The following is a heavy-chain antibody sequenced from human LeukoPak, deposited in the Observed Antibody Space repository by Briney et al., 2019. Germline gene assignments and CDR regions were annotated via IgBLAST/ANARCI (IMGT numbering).Heavy chain of an antibody. CDR1: GFSFSSHG. J-gene: IGHJ4*02. D-gene: IGHD7-27*01. V-gene: IGHV3-23*01. Sequence: QPGGTLRLSCAASGFSFSSHGMSWVRQAPGKGLEWVSGIIGGAGSTYYADSVKGRFTISGDNSKNTLFLQMNSLRTEDTAVYYCVRDGSSWGNFDYWGQGTLVSVSS. CDR2: IIGGAGST. CDR3: VRDGSSWGNFDY.